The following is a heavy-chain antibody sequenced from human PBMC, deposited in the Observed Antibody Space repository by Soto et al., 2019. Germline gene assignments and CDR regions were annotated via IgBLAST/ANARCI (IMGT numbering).Heavy chain of an antibody. CDR1: GYTFTSYG. CDR2: ISAYNGNT. CDR3: ARDERFRITMVRGVIIDY. D-gene: IGHD3-10*01. J-gene: IGHJ4*02. Sequence: VASVKVSCKASGYTFTSYGISWVRQAPGQGLEWMGWISAYNGNTNYAQKLQGRVTMTTDTSTSTAYMELRSLRSDDTAVYYCARDERFRITMVRGVIIDYWGQGTLVTVSS. V-gene: IGHV1-18*04.